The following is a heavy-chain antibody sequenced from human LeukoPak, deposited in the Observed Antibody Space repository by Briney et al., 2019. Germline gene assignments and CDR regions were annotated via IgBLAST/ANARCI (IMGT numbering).Heavy chain of an antibody. J-gene: IGHJ4*02. V-gene: IGHV3-23*01. D-gene: IGHD3-10*01. Sequence: PGGSLRLSCAASRFTFSSCAMSWVRQAPGKRLWWVSGISGVGGITYYTDSVRGRFTISRANSKNTLYLQMNSLRAGDTAKYYCAKGSGRQFDYWGQGTLVTVSS. CDR3: AKGSGRQFDY. CDR1: RFTFSSCA. CDR2: ISGVGGIT.